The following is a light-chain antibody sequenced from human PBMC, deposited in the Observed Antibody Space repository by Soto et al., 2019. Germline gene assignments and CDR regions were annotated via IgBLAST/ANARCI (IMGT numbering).Light chain of an antibody. CDR2: DAS. CDR1: QDIGNY. Sequence: DIQMTQSPSSLSASVGDRVTVTCRASQDIGNYLCWYQQRLGKAPKLLIYDASYLEAGVPSRFSGSGSGTDFTFTISSLQPEDFATSYCQQHDSLPLTFGGGTKVDIK. V-gene: IGKV1-33*01. CDR3: QQHDSLPLT. J-gene: IGKJ4*01.